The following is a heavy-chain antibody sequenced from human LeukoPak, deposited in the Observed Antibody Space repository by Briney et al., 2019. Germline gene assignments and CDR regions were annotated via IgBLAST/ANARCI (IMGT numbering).Heavy chain of an antibody. CDR2: INWNGGST. J-gene: IGHJ4*02. CDR3: ARGEVPPHYFDS. V-gene: IGHV3-20*04. Sequence: GGSLRLSCEASGFTFDDYGMSWVRQAPGKGLEWVSGINWNGGSTGYADSVKGRFTISRDNAKNSLYLQMNSLRAEDTAVYYCARGEVPPHYFDSWGQGTLVTVSS. CDR1: GFTFDDYG.